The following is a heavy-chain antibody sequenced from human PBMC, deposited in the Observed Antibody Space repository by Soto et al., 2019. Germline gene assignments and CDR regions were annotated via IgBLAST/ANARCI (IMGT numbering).Heavy chain of an antibody. CDR2: ISSSSYI. CDR3: ARDFGGNSGFEWFDP. CDR1: GFTFSSYS. D-gene: IGHD2-21*02. Sequence: PGGSLRLSCAASGFTFSSYSMNWVRQAPGKGLEWVSSISSSSYIYYADSVKGRFTISRDNAKNSLYLQMNSLRAEDTAVYYCARDFGGNSGFEWFDPWGQGTLVTVSS. V-gene: IGHV3-21*01. J-gene: IGHJ5*02.